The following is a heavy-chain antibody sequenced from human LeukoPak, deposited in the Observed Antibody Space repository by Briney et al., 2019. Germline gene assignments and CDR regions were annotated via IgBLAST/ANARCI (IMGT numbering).Heavy chain of an antibody. Sequence: GGSLRLSCAASGFRFSSYAMSWVRQAPGKGLEWVSAISGSGVSTYYADSVKGRFTVSRDNSKNTLYLQMSSLRAEDTAVYYCAKDTQNAFDIWGQGTMVTVSS. CDR1: GFRFSSYA. CDR3: AKDTQNAFDI. V-gene: IGHV3-23*01. J-gene: IGHJ3*02. CDR2: ISGSGVST.